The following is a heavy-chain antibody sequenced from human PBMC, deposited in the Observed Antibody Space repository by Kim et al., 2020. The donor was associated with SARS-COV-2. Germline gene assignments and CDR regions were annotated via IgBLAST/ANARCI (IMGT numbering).Heavy chain of an antibody. V-gene: IGHV1-18*01. J-gene: IGHJ6*02. Sequence: ASVKVSCKASGCTFRSYGISWVRQAPGQGLEWMGGIIAFFGNTNYAQKLQDRVTITADGSTSTAYMELRSLRSDDTAVYYCAKVPAVADSLYHGLDVWGQGTTVTVSS. CDR2: IIAFFGNT. CDR1: GCTFRSYG. CDR3: AKVPAVADSLYHGLDV.